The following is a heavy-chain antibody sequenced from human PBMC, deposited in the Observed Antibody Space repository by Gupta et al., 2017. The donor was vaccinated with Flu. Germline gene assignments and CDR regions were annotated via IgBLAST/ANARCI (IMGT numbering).Heavy chain of an antibody. CDR3: SSTGITVTGLYDMDV. CDR1: GFSISNGYY. D-gene: IGHD6-19*01. J-gene: IGHJ6*02. V-gene: IGHV4-38-2*02. Sequence: QVRLQESGPGLVKPSETLSLTCTVSGFSISNGYYWGWVRQPPGKGLEWVASIYHSGLAYYNSSLKSRVTISVDASKNQFSLKLAAVTAADTAVYYCSSTGITVTGLYDMDVWGQGTTVIVSS. CDR2: IYHSGLA.